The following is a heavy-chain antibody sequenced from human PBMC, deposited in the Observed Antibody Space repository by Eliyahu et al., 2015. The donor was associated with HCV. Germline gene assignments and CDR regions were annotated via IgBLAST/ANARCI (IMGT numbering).Heavy chain of an antibody. D-gene: IGHD2-21*02. Sequence: EVQLLESGGGLVQPGGSLRLSCTASGFSLSSSAMSWIRQAPGKGLEWVSAFSGSGTYYADSVRGRFTISRDDSKNTLFLEMNTLRDEDTAVYYCAKVTAAWGQGTLVTVSS. V-gene: IGHV3-23*01. CDR3: AKVTAA. CDR2: FSGSGT. J-gene: IGHJ1*01. CDR1: GFSLSSSA.